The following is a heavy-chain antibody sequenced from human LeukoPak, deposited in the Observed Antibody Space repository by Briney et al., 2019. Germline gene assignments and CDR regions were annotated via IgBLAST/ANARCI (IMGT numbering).Heavy chain of an antibody. CDR3: ASGDGYKMYYFDY. V-gene: IGHV4-38-2*01. CDR2: IYHSGST. D-gene: IGHD5-24*01. Sequence: NASETLSLTCAVSGYSISSGYYWGWIQQPPGKGLEWIGSIYHSGSTYYNPSLKSRVTISVDTSKNQFSLKLSSVTAADTAVYYCASGDGYKMYYFDYWGQGTLVTVSS. J-gene: IGHJ4*02. CDR1: GYSISSGYY.